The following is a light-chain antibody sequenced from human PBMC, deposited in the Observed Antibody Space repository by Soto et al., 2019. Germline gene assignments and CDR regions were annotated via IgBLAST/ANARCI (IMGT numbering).Light chain of an antibody. CDR2: WAS. Sequence: DIVMTQSPDSLAVSLGERATINCKSSQSVLYNSDNKNYLAWYQQKPGQPPKLLIYWASTRDSGVPDRFSGSGSGADFTPTISSLKAEDVAVYYCQQYYTTLTFGGGTKVEIK. J-gene: IGKJ4*01. CDR1: QSVLYNSDNKNY. V-gene: IGKV4-1*01. CDR3: QQYYTTLT.